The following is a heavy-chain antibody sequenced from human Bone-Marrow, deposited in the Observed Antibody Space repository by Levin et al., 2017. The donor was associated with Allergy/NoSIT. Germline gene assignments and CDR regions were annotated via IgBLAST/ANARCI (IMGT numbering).Heavy chain of an antibody. V-gene: IGHV3-23*01. CDR2: IGGSGDST. CDR1: GFTFSNYA. D-gene: IGHD3-3*01. Sequence: GGSLRLSCAASGFTFSNYAMNWVRQAPGKGLEWVSAIGGSGDSTYYADSVKGRFTISRDNSKNTLYLQMNSLRADDTAVYYCAKEATIWRGYFGGGDWFDPWGQGTLVTVSS. CDR3: AKEATIWRGYFGGGDWFDP. J-gene: IGHJ5*02.